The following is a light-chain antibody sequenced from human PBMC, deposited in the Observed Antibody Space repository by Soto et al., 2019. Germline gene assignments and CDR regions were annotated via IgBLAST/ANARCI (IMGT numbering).Light chain of an antibody. CDR2: AAS. V-gene: IGKV1-39*01. CDR3: QQSHTPPLT. Sequence: DIPMTQSPSPLSASVGDRVTVTCRASQSISRYLNWYQQKPGNAPKLLIYAASNLQSGVPSRFSGSGSGTDFTLTISSLHPEDFATYFCQQSHTPPLTFGGETKVEIK. J-gene: IGKJ4*01. CDR1: QSISRY.